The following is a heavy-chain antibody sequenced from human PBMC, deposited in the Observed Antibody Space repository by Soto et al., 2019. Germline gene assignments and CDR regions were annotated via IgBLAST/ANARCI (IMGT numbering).Heavy chain of an antibody. CDR1: GYTFTDYY. CDR2: ISPKSGDS. Sequence: QVQLVQSGAEVRKPGASVKVSCKASGYTFTDYYMHWVRQAPGQGLEWMGWISPKSGDSNYAQKFQGSVTITRDTSISTAYMELDSLRSDDTAVYYSARRGDGFKYDTWGQGTMVTVSS. V-gene: IGHV1-2*02. J-gene: IGHJ3*02. D-gene: IGHD5-12*01. CDR3: ARRGDGFKYDT.